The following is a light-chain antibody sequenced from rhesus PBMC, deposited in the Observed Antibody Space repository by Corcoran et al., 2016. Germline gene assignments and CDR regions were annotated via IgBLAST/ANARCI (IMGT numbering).Light chain of an antibody. Sequence: DIQMTQSPSSLSASVGDTVTITCRASQSISSWLAWSQQKPGKAPKLLIYKATTLQSGVQSRFSGMGSGTDFTLTISSLQSEDFATYYGQQYSSSPWTFGQGTKVEIK. CDR1: QSISSW. J-gene: IGKJ1*01. CDR3: QQYSSSPWT. V-gene: IGKV1-22*01. CDR2: KAT.